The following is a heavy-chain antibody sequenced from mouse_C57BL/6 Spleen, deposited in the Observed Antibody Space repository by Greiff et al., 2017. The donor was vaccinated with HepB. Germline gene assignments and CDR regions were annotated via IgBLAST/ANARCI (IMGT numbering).Heavy chain of an antibody. D-gene: IGHD1-1*01. J-gene: IGHJ4*01. CDR3: ARGIGYYGSLYAMDY. V-gene: IGHV1-80*01. CDR2: IYPGDGDT. Sequence: QVQLQQSGAELVKPGASVKISCKASGYAFSSYWMNWVKQRPGKGLEWIGQIYPGDGDTNYNGKFKGKATLTADKSSSTAYMQLSSLTSEDSAVYFCARGIGYYGSLYAMDYWGQGTSVTVSS. CDR1: GYAFSSYW.